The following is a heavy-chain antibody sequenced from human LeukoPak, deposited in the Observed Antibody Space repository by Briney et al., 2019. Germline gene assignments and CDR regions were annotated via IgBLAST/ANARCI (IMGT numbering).Heavy chain of an antibody. D-gene: IGHD4-11*01. CDR2: IYYSGST. Sequence: SQTLSLTCTVSGVSISSGGYYWSWIRQHPGKGLEWIGYIYYSGSTYYNPSLKSRVTISVDTSKNQFSLKLSSVTAADTAVYYCARAATVTSVYFDYWGQGTLVTVSS. V-gene: IGHV4-31*03. CDR1: GVSISSGGYY. CDR3: ARAATVTSVYFDY. J-gene: IGHJ4*02.